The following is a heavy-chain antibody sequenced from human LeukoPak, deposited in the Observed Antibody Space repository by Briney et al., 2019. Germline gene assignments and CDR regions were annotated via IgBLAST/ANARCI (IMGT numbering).Heavy chain of an antibody. J-gene: IGHJ6*03. CDR2: TFISGRP. CDR1: GGSITSYY. D-gene: IGHD3-16*01. V-gene: IGHV4-4*07. Sequence: PSETLSLTCTVSGGSITSYYWSWVRQPAGKGLEWIGRTFISGRPTYNPSLKSRVTMSVDTSKNQFSLKLSSVTAADTAVYYCASNLGGPNYYHYYLDVWGKGTTVTVSS. CDR3: ASNLGGPNYYHYYLDV.